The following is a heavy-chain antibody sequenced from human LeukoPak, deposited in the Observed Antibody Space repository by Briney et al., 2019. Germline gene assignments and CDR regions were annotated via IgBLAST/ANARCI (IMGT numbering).Heavy chain of an antibody. CDR1: GGSFSGYY. J-gene: IGHJ3*02. CDR3: ARVGYDTDAFDI. D-gene: IGHD3-9*01. V-gene: IGHV4-34*01. Sequence: KPSETLSLTCAVYGGSFSGYYWSWIRQPPGKGLEWIGEINHSGSTNYNPSLKSRVTISVDTSKNQFSLKLSSVAAADPAVYYCARVGYDTDAFDIWGQGTMVTVSS. CDR2: INHSGST.